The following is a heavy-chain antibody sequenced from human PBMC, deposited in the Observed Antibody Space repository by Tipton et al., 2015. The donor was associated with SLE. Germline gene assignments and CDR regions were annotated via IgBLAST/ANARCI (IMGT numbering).Heavy chain of an antibody. CDR3: ARIPAGSTSSWFFDF. J-gene: IGHJ4*02. V-gene: IGHV4-31*03. D-gene: IGHD1-26*01. CDR1: SDSISSGASY. CDR2: IYYTGTT. Sequence: TLSLTCTVSSDSISSGASYWSWIRQHPGKGLEWVGYIYYTGTTYYNPSLKSRITISIDTSKNQFSLRLNSVTAADTALYYCARIPAGSTSSWFFDFWGQGTQVTVSS.